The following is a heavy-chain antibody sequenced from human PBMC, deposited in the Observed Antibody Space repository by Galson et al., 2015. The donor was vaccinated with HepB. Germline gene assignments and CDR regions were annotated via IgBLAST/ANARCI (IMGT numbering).Heavy chain of an antibody. Sequence: SVKVSCKASGYTFTKYSISWVRQAPGQGLEWMGWIDPNSGGTNYAQKFQGRVTMTSDTSISAAYMELSRLRSDDTAVYYCARDYYESGGPPAEYFHHWGQGTLVTVSS. V-gene: IGHV1-2*02. CDR2: IDPNSGGT. D-gene: IGHD3-22*01. CDR1: GYTFTKYS. J-gene: IGHJ1*01. CDR3: ARDYYESGGPPAEYFHH.